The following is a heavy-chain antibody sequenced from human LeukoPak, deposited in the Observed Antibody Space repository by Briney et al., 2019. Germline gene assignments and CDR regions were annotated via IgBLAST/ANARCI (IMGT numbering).Heavy chain of an antibody. V-gene: IGHV1-8*03. J-gene: IGHJ3*02. CDR2: MNPNSGKT. CDR1: GYTFTSYD. D-gene: IGHD3-3*01. CDR3: ARDIRRITIFGVVISHAFDI. Sequence: ASVTVSCKASGYTFTSYDINWVRQATGQGLEWMGWMNPNSGKTGYAQKFQGRVTITRNTSISTAYMELSSLRSEDTAVYYCARDIRRITIFGVVISHAFDIWGQGTMVTVSS.